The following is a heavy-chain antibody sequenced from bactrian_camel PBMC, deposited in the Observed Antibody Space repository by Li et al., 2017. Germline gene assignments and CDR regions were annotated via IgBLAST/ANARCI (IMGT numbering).Heavy chain of an antibody. CDR3: AADHCGQWDCSSDYRYTDADY. Sequence: HVQLVESGGGSVQAGGSLRLSCTASGFTRGDADMGWYRQGPGRECESVATITSSGSQFYTDSVKGRFTISQDNTKNQVYLQMNSLKPQDSAMYYCAADHCGQWDCSSDYRYTDADYWGQGTQVTVS. V-gene: IGHV3S53*01. D-gene: IGHD2*01. CDR1: GFTRGDAD. CDR2: ITSSGSQ. J-gene: IGHJ4*01.